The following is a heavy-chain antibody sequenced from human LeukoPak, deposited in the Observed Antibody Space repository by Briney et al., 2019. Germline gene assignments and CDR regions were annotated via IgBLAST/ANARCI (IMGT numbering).Heavy chain of an antibody. CDR1: GGTFSSYA. V-gene: IGHV1-69*04. CDR3: AKEKDEAYFDY. CDR2: IIPILGIA. D-gene: IGHD2-15*01. J-gene: IGHJ4*02. Sequence: ASVKVSCKASGGTFSSYAISWVRQAPGQGLEWMGRIIPILGIANYAQKFQGRVTITADKSTSTAYMELSSLRSEDTAVYYCAKEKDEAYFDYWGQGTLVTVSS.